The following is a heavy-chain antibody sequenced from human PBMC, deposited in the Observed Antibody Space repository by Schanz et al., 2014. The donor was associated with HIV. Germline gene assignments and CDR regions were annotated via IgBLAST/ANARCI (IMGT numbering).Heavy chain of an antibody. D-gene: IGHD3-22*01. J-gene: IGHJ4*02. CDR1: GFTFNSYG. Sequence: QVQLVESGGGVVQPGRSLRLSCAASGFTFNSYGMHWVRQAPGKGLEWVAVISYDGVNKYYADSVKGRFTISRDNSKNTLYLQMTTLRIDDTAVYYCAKPEYDRRGNSQSHFDYWGQGTLVTVSS. V-gene: IGHV3-30*18. CDR2: ISYDGVNK. CDR3: AKPEYDRRGNSQSHFDY.